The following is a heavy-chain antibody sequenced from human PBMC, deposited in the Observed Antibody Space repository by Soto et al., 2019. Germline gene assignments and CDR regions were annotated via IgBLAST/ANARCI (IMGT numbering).Heavy chain of an antibody. CDR2: ISGSGGST. V-gene: IGHV3-23*01. CDR3: AKDPPYYYDSSGFDY. J-gene: IGHJ4*01. D-gene: IGHD3-22*01. CDR1: GFTFSSYA. Sequence: EVQLLESGGGLVQPGGSLRLSCAASGFTFSSYAMSWVRQAPGKGLEWVSAISGSGGSTYYADSVKGRFPISRDNSKNPLYLQMNNLRAEDTDVYYCAKDPPYYYDSSGFDYWGHGTLVTVSS.